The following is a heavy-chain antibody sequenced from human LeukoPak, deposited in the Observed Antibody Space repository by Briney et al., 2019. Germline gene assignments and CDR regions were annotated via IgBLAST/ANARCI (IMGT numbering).Heavy chain of an antibody. J-gene: IGHJ6*04. V-gene: IGHV3-21*01. CDR2: IRSSSNDV. Sequence: GGSLRLSCAASGFTFSGYNMNWVRQAPGKGLEWVSSIRSSSNDVYYADSVKGRYTISRDNAKKSLYMQMNSLRAEDKAVYYCARDRVKMDVWGKGTTVTVSS. CDR1: GFTFSGYN. CDR3: ARDRVKMDV. D-gene: IGHD3-10*01.